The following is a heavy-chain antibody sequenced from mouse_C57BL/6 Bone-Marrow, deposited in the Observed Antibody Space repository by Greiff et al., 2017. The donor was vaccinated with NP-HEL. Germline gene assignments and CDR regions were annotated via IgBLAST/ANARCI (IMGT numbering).Heavy chain of an antibody. J-gene: IGHJ2*01. Sequence: VKLMESGPGLVQPSQCLSITCTVSGFSLTSYGVHWVRQSPGKGLEWLGVIWRGGSTDYNAAFMSRLSITKDNSKSQVFFKMNSLQADDTAIYYCAKEGDGSSYFDYWGQGTTLTVSS. V-gene: IGHV2-5*01. CDR2: IWRGGST. D-gene: IGHD1-1*01. CDR3: AKEGDGSSYFDY. CDR1: GFSLTSYG.